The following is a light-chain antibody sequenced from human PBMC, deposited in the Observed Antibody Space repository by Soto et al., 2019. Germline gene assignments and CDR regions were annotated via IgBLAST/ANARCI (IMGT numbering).Light chain of an antibody. V-gene: IGKV1-5*01. CDR1: QSVSTR. J-gene: IGKJ3*01. CDR3: QQYQSYSET. Sequence: DIQMTQSPSTLSASVGDRVTITCRASQSVSTRLAWYQQKPGEAPKLLIYDASSLQTGVPPRFSGSGSGAEFTLTISSLQPDDFATYYCQQYQSYSETFGHGTKVDIK. CDR2: DAS.